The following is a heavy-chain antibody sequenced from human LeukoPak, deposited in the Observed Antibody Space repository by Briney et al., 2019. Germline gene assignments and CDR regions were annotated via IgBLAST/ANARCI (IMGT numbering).Heavy chain of an antibody. CDR1: GDSVSSNSAA. V-gene: IGHV6-1*01. Sequence: SQTLSLTCAISGDSVSSNSAAWNWIRQSPSRGLEWLGRTYYGSKWYYDYAVSVKSRITINPDTSKNQFSLQLNSVTPEDTAVYYCARAYYDSSGYYYYYYYMDVWGKGTTVTVSS. CDR2: TYYGSKWYY. D-gene: IGHD3-22*01. CDR3: ARAYYDSSGYYYYYYYMDV. J-gene: IGHJ6*03.